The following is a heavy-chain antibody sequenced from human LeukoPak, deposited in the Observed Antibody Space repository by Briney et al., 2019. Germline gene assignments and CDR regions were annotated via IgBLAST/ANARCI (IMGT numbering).Heavy chain of an antibody. J-gene: IGHJ5*02. CDR2: ISAYNGNT. CDR1: GYTFTSYG. V-gene: IGHV1-18*01. CDR3: ARGKGSSWYPVGTWFDP. D-gene: IGHD6-13*01. Sequence: ASVKVSCKASGYTFTSYGISWVRQAPGQGLEWMGWISAYNGNTNYAQKLQGRVTMTTDTSTSTAYMELRSLRSDDTAVYYCARGKGSSWYPVGTWFDPWGQGTRVTVSS.